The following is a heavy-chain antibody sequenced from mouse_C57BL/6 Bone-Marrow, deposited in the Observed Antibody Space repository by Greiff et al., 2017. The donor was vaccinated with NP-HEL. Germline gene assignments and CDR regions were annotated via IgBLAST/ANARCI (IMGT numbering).Heavy chain of an antibody. J-gene: IGHJ4*01. Sequence: VQLQQPGAELVKPGASVKLSCKASGYTFTSYWMQWVKQRPGQGLEWIGEIDPSDSYTNYNQKFKGKATLTVDTSSSTAYMQLSSLTSEDSAVYYCARKGGLYYAMDYWGQGTSVTVSS. CDR1: GYTFTSYW. D-gene: IGHD6-2*01. CDR2: IDPSDSYT. V-gene: IGHV1-50*01. CDR3: ARKGGLYYAMDY.